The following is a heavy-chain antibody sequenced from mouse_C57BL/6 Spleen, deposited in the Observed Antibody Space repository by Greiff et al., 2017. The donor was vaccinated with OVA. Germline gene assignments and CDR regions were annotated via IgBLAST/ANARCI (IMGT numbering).Heavy chain of an antibody. V-gene: IGHV1-76*01. D-gene: IGHD1-1*01. Sequence: QVQLKESGAELVRPGASVKLSCKASGYTFTDYYINWVKQRPGQGLEWIARIYPGSGNTYYNEKFKGKATLTAEKSSSTASMQLSSLTSEDSAVYFCARSITTVVGAMDYWGQGTSVTVSA. CDR1: GYTFTDYY. J-gene: IGHJ4*01. CDR2: IYPGSGNT. CDR3: ARSITTVVGAMDY.